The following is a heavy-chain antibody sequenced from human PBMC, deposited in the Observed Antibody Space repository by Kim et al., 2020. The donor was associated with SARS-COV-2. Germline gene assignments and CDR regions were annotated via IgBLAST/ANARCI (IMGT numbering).Heavy chain of an antibody. CDR1: GDSVSSNSAA. CDR2: TYYRSKWYN. Sequence: SQTLSLTCAISGDSVSSNSAAWNWIRQSPSRGLEWLGRTYYRSKWYNDYAVSVKSRITINPDTSKNQFSLQLNSVTPEDTAVYYCARGRELLWFGELTYYYGMDVWGQGTTVTVSS. CDR3: ARGRELLWFGELTYYYGMDV. D-gene: IGHD3-10*01. V-gene: IGHV6-1*01. J-gene: IGHJ6*02.